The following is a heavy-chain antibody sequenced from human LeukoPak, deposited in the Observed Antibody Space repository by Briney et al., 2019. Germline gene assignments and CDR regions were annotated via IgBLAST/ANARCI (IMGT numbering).Heavy chain of an antibody. D-gene: IGHD3-10*01. CDR1: GFSLSPSGVG. J-gene: IGHJ4*02. CDR3: ARGRFGELYLDY. V-gene: IGHV2-5*02. Sequence: SGPTLVKPTQTLTLTCTFSGFSLSPSGVGVGRIRHPPGKALEWLALIYWDDDKRYSPSLKSRLTITKDTSKNQVVLTMTNMDPVDTATYYCARGRFGELYLDYWGQGTLVTVSS. CDR2: IYWDDDK.